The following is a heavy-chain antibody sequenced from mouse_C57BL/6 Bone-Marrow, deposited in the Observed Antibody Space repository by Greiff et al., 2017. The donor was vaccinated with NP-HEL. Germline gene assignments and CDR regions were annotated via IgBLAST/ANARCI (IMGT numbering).Heavy chain of an antibody. CDR1: GYAFSSSW. Sequence: QVQLQQSGPELVKPGASVKISCKASGYAFSSSWMNWVKQRPGKGLEWIGRIYPGDGDPNYNGKFKGKATLTADKSSSTAYMQLSSLTSEDSAVYFCARLRGYWGKGTTLTVSS. V-gene: IGHV1-82*01. J-gene: IGHJ2*01. CDR2: IYPGDGDP. CDR3: ARLRGY.